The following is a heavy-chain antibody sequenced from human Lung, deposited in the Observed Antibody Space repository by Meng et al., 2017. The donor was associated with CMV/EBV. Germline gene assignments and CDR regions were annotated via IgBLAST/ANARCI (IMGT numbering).Heavy chain of an antibody. J-gene: IGHJ3*02. CDR1: GGTFSRHA. Sequence: XVXVSXXGSGGTFSRHAISWVRQAPGQGLEWLGGIIPIISLPNYTQKSQGRVTFTADKSTITAYMELSSLRSEDTAMYFCATSTDFYDNSDSDLGAFANWGQGXMVTVSS. CDR2: IIPIISLP. V-gene: IGHV1-69*10. CDR3: ATSTDFYDNSDSDLGAFAN. D-gene: IGHD3-22*01.